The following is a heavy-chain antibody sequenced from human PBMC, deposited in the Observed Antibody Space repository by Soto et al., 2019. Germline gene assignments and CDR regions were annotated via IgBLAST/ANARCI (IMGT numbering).Heavy chain of an antibody. CDR1: GYTFNTDG. J-gene: IGHJ5*02. Sequence: ASVKVSCKTSGYTFNTDGINWVRQAPGQGLELMGWISAYDGKTTYAEKFQGRVTLTTDTSTSTDYMELRSLRSDDTAIYYCSRDPHEFWTSYWFDPWGQGTPVTVSS. V-gene: IGHV1-18*01. CDR2: ISAYDGKT. D-gene: IGHD3-3*01. CDR3: SRDPHEFWTSYWFDP.